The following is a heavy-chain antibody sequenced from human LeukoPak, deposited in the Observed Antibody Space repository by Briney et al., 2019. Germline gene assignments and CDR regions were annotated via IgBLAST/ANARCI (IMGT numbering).Heavy chain of an antibody. CDR1: GGSFSGYY. Sequence: PSETLSLTCAVYGGSFSGYYWSWIRQPPGKGLEWIGEINHSGSTNYNPSLKSRVTISVDTSKNQFSLKLSSVTAADTAVYYCARQGARGQWLVRKNQNYFDYWGKGTLVSVSS. CDR2: INHSGST. V-gene: IGHV4-34*01. D-gene: IGHD6-19*01. CDR3: ARQGARGQWLVRKNQNYFDY. J-gene: IGHJ4*02.